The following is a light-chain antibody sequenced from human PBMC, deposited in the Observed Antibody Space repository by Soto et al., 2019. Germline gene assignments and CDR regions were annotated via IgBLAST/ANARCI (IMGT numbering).Light chain of an antibody. CDR3: AAWDDRLSGYG. Sequence: QSLPTQPPSTSETPGKNVTISGSGDSSNIANNYVSWYQPVPVMAPKRLMNSDNQRPPGPPELFSGCSTGTSTSLAISGLRSEDEADDYCAAWDDRLSGYGFGGGTKLTV. V-gene: IGLV1-47*02. CDR1: SSNIANNY. CDR2: SDN. J-gene: IGLJ1*01.